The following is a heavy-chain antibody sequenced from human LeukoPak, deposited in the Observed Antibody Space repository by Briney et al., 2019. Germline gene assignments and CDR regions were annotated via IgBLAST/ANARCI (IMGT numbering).Heavy chain of an antibody. CDR1: GGSISSYY. CDR2: IYYSGST. Sequence: SETLSLTCTVSGGSISSYYWSWIRQPPGRGLEWIGYIYYSGSTNYNPSLKSRVTISVDTSKNQFSLKLSSVTAADTAVYYCARGGSYYGSGSYPDYWGQGTLVTVSS. J-gene: IGHJ4*02. V-gene: IGHV4-59*01. D-gene: IGHD3-10*01. CDR3: ARGGSYYGSGSYPDY.